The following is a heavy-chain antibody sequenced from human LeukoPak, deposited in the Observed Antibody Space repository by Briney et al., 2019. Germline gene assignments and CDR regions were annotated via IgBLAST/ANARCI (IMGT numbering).Heavy chain of an antibody. D-gene: IGHD3-10*01. CDR3: ARAPLMVRGITPPFDH. CDR1: GFTFSSYE. CDR2: ISSSGSTI. V-gene: IGHV3-48*03. Sequence: PGGSLRLSCAASGFTFSSYEMNWVRQAPGKGLEWVSYISSSGSTIYYADSVKGRFTISRDNAKNTLYLQMNSLRADDTSVYYCARAPLMVRGITPPFDHWGQGTLVTVYS. J-gene: IGHJ4*02.